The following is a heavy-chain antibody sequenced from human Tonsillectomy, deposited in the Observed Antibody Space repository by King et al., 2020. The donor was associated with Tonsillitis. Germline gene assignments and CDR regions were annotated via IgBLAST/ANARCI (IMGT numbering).Heavy chain of an antibody. D-gene: IGHD2-2*02. J-gene: IGHJ4*02. Sequence: VQLVESGGGLVKPGGSLRLSCAASGFTFSDYYMSWIRQAPGKGLEWVSYISSSSSYTNYADSVKGRFTISRDNAKNSLFLQMNSLRVEDTAVYYCARVPPFQSSGYCSSTTCYTFDYWGQGTLVTVSS. CDR3: ARVPPFQSSGYCSSTTCYTFDY. V-gene: IGHV3-11*05. CDR1: GFTFSDYY. CDR2: ISSSSSYT.